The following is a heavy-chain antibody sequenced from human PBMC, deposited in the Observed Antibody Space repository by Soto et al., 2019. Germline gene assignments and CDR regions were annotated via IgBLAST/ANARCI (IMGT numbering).Heavy chain of an antibody. V-gene: IGHV4-30-2*01. D-gene: IGHD2-2*01. CDR3: VRALADDCSSTSCYPYGMDV. J-gene: IGHJ6*02. CDR2: IYPSGAT. CDR1: GASISTEGYT. Sequence: SETLSLTCAVSGASISTEGYTWSWIRQPPGKGQEKIAYIYPSGATHYNPSLKSRVTISLDASRNRFSLSVGSVNAADTAVYYCVRALADDCSSTSCYPYGMDVWGQGTTVTVSS.